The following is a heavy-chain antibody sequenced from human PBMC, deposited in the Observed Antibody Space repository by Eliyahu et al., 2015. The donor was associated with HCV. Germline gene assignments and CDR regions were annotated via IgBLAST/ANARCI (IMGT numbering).Heavy chain of an antibody. Sequence: QVQLQESGPGLVKPSETLSLTCTVSGGSISSXXWGWIRXTPGKGXEWIGYTHXSGSTNHHPXLKSRVTISVDTSKNQFSLKLSSVTAADTAMYYCASGGGGIAVTGTGGWFDPWGQGTLVTVSS. V-gene: IGHV4-59*01. CDR1: GGSISSXX. CDR3: ASGGGGIAVTGTGGWFDP. D-gene: IGHD6-19*01. CDR2: THXSGST. J-gene: IGHJ5*02.